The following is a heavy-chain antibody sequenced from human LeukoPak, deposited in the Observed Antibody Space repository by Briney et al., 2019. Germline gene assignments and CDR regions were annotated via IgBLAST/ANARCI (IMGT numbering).Heavy chain of an antibody. Sequence: GSLRLSCAASGFTFSSYSMSWVRQAPGKGLEWIGEINHSGSTNYNPSLKSRVTISVDTSKNQFSLKLSSVTAADTAVYYCARGGTGLDAFDIWGQGTMVTVSS. CDR3: ARGGTGLDAFDI. V-gene: IGHV4-34*01. J-gene: IGHJ3*02. CDR2: INHSGST. CDR1: GFTFSSYS.